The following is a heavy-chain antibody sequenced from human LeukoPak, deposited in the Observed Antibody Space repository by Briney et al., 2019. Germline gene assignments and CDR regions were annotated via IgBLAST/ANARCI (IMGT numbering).Heavy chain of an antibody. D-gene: IGHD6-13*01. Sequence: ASVKVSCKASGYTFTGYYIHWIRQALGQGLEWMGRINPNSGGTNYAQNFLGRVTMTRDTSTSTAYMELSRLRSDDTAVYYCARDIRGSSSWYWRQYYYDYGMDVWGQGTTVTVSS. J-gene: IGHJ6*02. CDR1: GYTFTGYY. V-gene: IGHV1-2*06. CDR2: INPNSGGT. CDR3: ARDIRGSSSWYWRQYYYDYGMDV.